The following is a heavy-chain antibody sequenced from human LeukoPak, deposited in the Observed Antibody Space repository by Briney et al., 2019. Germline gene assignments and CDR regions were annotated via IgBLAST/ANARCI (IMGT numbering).Heavy chain of an antibody. V-gene: IGHV4-59*01. Sequence: SETLSLACTGSGDSIIGYYWSWIRQSPGKRLEWIGYIYNTVDTTYNPSLETRITISLVMSNKRFSLRLSSVTAADTAVYYCARRRYYDSTGYNPSYYFDSWGQGILVTVSS. CDR3: ARRRYYDSTGYNPSYYFDS. J-gene: IGHJ4*03. D-gene: IGHD3-22*01. CDR1: GDSIIGYY. CDR2: IYNTVDT.